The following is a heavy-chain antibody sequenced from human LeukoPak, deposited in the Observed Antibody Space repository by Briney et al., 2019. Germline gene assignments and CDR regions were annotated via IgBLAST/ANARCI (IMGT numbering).Heavy chain of an antibody. CDR2: IYHSGST. V-gene: IGHV4-38-2*02. J-gene: IGHJ4*02. D-gene: IGHD5-18*01. CDR3: ARVAVRFGYSYGLYYFDY. CDR1: GYSISSGYY. Sequence: SETLSLTCTVSGYSISSGYYWGWIRQPPGKGLEWIGSIYHSGSTYYNPSLKSRVTISVDTSKNQFSLKLSSVTAADTAVYYCARVAVRFGYSYGLYYFDYWGQGTLVTVSS.